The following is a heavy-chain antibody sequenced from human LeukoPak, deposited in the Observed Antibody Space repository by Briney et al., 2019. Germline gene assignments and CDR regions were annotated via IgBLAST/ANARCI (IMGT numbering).Heavy chain of an antibody. V-gene: IGHV3-48*04. CDR1: GFTFSSYS. J-gene: IGHJ4*02. CDR2: ITPSSSTI. Sequence: HSGGSLRLSCAASGFTFSSYSMNWVRQAPGKGLEWVSYITPSSSTIYYADSVKGRFTISRDNAKNSLYLQMNSLRAEDTAVYYCARPRSGGTWFFDYWGQGTLVTVSS. CDR3: ARPRSGGTWFFDY. D-gene: IGHD2-15*01.